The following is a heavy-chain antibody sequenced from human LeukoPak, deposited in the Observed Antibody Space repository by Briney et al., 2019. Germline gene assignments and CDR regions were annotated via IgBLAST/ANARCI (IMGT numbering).Heavy chain of an antibody. CDR2: IIPIFGTA. Sequence: GASVKVSCKASGGTFSSYAISWVRQAPGQGLEWMGGIIPIFGTANYAQKFQGRVTITTDESTSTAYMELSSLRSEDTAVYYCARATYYYDSSAAVPADWGQGTLVTVSS. D-gene: IGHD3-22*01. V-gene: IGHV1-69*05. CDR1: GGTFSSYA. CDR3: ARATYYYDSSAAVPAD. J-gene: IGHJ4*02.